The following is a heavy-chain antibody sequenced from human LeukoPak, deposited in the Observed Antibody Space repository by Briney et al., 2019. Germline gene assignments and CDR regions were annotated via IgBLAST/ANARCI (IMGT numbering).Heavy chain of an antibody. CDR2: IKQDGSEK. CDR3: AREDDWNYEDY. Sequence: GGSLRLSCAASGFTFSSYWMSWVRQAPGKGLEWVANIKQDGSEKYYVDSVKGRFTISRDNAKNSLYLQMNSLRAEDAAIYYCAREDDWNYEDYWGQGTLVTVSS. CDR1: GFTFSSYW. D-gene: IGHD1-7*01. V-gene: IGHV3-7*01. J-gene: IGHJ4*02.